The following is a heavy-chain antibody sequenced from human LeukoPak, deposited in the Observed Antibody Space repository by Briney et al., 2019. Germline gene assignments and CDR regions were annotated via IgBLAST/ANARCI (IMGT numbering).Heavy chain of an antibody. Sequence: ASVKVSCKASGYTSTDYYIHWVRQAPGQGLEWMGRINPNSGGTKYAQKFQGRITLTRDTSISTAYMEVSRLNSDDTAVYYRARVALHDFWSGYLDRGAYYYDMDVWGQGTTVTVPS. CDR2: INPNSGGT. CDR1: GYTSTDYY. J-gene: IGHJ6*02. D-gene: IGHD3-3*01. CDR3: ARVALHDFWSGYLDRGAYYYDMDV. V-gene: IGHV1-2*06.